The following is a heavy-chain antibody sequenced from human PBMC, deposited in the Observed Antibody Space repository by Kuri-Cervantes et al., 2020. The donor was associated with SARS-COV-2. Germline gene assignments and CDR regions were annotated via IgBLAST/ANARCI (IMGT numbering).Heavy chain of an antibody. J-gene: IGHJ3*02. CDR3: ASSPVAAPFGAFDI. D-gene: IGHD6-19*01. V-gene: IGHV3-30-3*01. CDR1: GFTFSSYA. CDR2: ISYDGSNK. Sequence: GESLKISCSASGFTFSSYAVQWVRQAPGKGLEWVAVISYDGSNKYYANSVKGRFTISRDNSKNTLYLQMNSLRAEDTAVYYCASSPVAAPFGAFDIWGQGTMVTVSS.